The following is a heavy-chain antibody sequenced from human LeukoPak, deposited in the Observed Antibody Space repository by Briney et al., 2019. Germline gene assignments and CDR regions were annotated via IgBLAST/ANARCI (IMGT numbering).Heavy chain of an antibody. D-gene: IGHD3-22*01. CDR1: GFTFSSYA. V-gene: IGHV3-30-3*01. Sequence: GGSLRLSCAASGFTFSSYAMHWVRQAPGKGLEWVAVISYDGSNKYYADSVKGRFTISRDNSKNTLYLQMNSLRAEGTAVYYCAKGENYYYDSSTYSPPFDYWGLGTLVTVSS. CDR2: ISYDGSNK. CDR3: AKGENYYYDSSTYSPPFDY. J-gene: IGHJ4*02.